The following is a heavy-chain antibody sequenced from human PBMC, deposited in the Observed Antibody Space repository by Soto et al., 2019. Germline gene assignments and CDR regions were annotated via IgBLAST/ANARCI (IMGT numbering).Heavy chain of an antibody. V-gene: IGHV4-59*01. Sequence: SETLSRTCTVSGASMSEYFWRWIRQSPGKELEGIGYIYYLGSTDYNPSLKIRVTISVDTSKRQFSLRLTSVTAADTAVYYCARDGYDGSGSPYPAFWGPGTQVTVSS. CDR3: ARDGYDGSGSPYPAF. CDR2: IYYLGST. CDR1: GASMSEYF. J-gene: IGHJ4*02. D-gene: IGHD3-10*01.